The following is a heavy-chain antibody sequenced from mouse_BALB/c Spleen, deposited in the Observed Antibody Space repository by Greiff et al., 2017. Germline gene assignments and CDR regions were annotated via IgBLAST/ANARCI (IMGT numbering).Heavy chain of an antibody. V-gene: IGHV5-6-3*01. Sequence: EVQVVESGGGLVQPGGSLKLSCAASGFTFSSYGMSWVRQTPDKRLELVATINSNGGSTYYPDSVKGRFTISRDNAKNTLYLQMSSLKSEDTAMYYCAREGNWAFDYWGQGTTLTVSS. CDR3: AREGNWAFDY. CDR2: INSNGGST. J-gene: IGHJ2*01. D-gene: IGHD4-1*01. CDR1: GFTFSSYG.